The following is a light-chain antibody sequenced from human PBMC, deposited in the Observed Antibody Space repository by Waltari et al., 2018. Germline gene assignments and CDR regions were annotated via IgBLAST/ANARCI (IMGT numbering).Light chain of an antibody. J-gene: IGKJ2*03. CDR2: GAS. CDR3: QQYGNSRGS. CDR1: QSVSSSY. V-gene: IGKV3-20*01. Sequence: GTLSCRASQSVSSSYLAWYQQKPGQAPRPLIYGASNRATDIPDRFTGSGFGTDFTLTINRLEPEDFAVYYCQQYGNSRGSFGQGTKLEIK.